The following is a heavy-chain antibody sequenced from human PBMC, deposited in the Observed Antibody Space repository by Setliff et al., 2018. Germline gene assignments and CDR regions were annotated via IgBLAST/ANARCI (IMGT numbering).Heavy chain of an antibody. J-gene: IGHJ4*02. CDR1: GLRFSDAW. V-gene: IGHV3-21*01. CDR2: ISPSSSHI. Sequence: GGSLRLSCAVSGLRFSDAWVSWVRQAPGTGLEWVSSISPSSSHIYYADSAEGRFTISRDNAKNSLYLQLNSLRAEDTAVYYCARAKGTTMATQYFDYWGQGTLVTVSS. CDR3: ARAKGTTMATQYFDY. D-gene: IGHD3-10*01.